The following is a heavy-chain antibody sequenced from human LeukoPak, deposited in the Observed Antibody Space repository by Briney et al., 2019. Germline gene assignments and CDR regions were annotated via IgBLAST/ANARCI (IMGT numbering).Heavy chain of an antibody. V-gene: IGHV3-23*01. CDR2: INGRGDNT. CDR1: GVIISSYA. Sequence: GGSLRLSYAASGVIISSYAMSWVRQAPGKGLEWVSAINGRGDNTYYADFVKGRFTISRDNSKSTVYLQMNSLRTEDTAVYYCAKDRVSPGFNWFDPWGQGTLVTVSS. J-gene: IGHJ5*02. D-gene: IGHD2/OR15-2a*01. CDR3: AKDRVSPGFNWFDP.